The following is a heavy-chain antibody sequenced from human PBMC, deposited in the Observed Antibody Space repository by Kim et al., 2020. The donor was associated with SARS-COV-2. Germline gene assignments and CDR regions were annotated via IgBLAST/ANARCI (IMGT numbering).Heavy chain of an antibody. Sequence: SETLSLTCTVSGGSISSYYWSGIRQPPGKGLEWIGYIYYSGSTNYNPSLKSRVTISVDTSKNQFSLKLSSVTAADTAVYYCARSWMDCSGGSCYHMVDI. CDR1: GGSISSYY. V-gene: IGHV4-59*01. CDR3: ARSWMDCSGGSCYHMVDI. D-gene: IGHD2-15*01. CDR2: IYYSGST. J-gene: IGHJ3*02.